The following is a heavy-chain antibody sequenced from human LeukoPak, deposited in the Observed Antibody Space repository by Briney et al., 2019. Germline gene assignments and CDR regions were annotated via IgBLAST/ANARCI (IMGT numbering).Heavy chain of an antibody. CDR1: GFTFSSYA. V-gene: IGHV3-23*01. J-gene: IGHJ4*02. CDR3: ANSLGSGWYFDY. CDR2: ISGSGGST. D-gene: IGHD6-19*01. Sequence: PGGSLRLSCAASGFTFSSYAMSWVRQAPGKGLEWVSAISGSGGSTYYADSVKGRFTISRDNSKSTLYLQMNSLRAEDTAVYYCANSLGSGWYFDYWGQGTLVTVSS.